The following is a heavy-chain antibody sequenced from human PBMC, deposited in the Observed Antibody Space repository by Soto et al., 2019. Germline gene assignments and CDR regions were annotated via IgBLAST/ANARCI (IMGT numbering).Heavy chain of an antibody. CDR1: GGSISSGGYY. CDR2: IYYSGST. V-gene: IGHV4-31*03. D-gene: IGHD3-16*02. J-gene: IGHJ4*02. CDR3: ASQVHYDYVWGSYRYTFDY. Sequence: SETLSLTCSVSGGSISSGGYYWSWIRQHTGKGLEWIGYIYYSGSTYYNPSLKSRVTISVDTSKNQFSLKLSSVTAADTAVYYCASQVHYDYVWGSYRYTFDYWGQGTLVTVSS.